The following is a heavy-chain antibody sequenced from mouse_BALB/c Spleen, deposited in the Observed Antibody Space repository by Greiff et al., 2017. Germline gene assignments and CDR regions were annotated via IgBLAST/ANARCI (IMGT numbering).Heavy chain of an antibody. V-gene: IGHV1-54*01. D-gene: IGHD4-1*01. CDR2: INPGSGGT. CDR1: GYAFTNYL. Sequence: VKLQESGAELVRPGTSVKVSCKASGYAFTNYLIEWVKQRPGQGLEWIGVINPGSGGTNYNEKFKGKATLTADKSSSTAYMQLSSLTSDDSAVYFCARHAGGTAMDYWGQGTSVTVSS. CDR3: ARHAGGTAMDY. J-gene: IGHJ4*01.